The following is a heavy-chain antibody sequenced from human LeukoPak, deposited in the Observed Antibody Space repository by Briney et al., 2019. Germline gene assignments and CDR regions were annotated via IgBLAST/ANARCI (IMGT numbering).Heavy chain of an antibody. D-gene: IGHD5-18*01. CDR1: GGSISSYY. CDR3: ARGVLDTAMVRFDY. V-gene: IGHV4-4*07. CDR2: IYTSGST. J-gene: IGHJ4*02. Sequence: KSSETLSLTCTVSGGSISSYYWSWIRQPAGKGLEWIGRIYTSGSTNYNPSLKSRVTISVDKSKNQFSLKLSSVTAADTAVYYCARGVLDTAMVRFDYWGQGTLVTVSS.